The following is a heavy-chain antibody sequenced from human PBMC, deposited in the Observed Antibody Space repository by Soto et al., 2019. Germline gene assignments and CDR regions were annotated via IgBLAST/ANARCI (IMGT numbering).Heavy chain of an antibody. Sequence: ASVKVSCKASGYTFSNYGISWVRQAPGQGLEWMGWISGYNGHTNYAQKLQGRVTVTTDTSTSTAYMELRSLRSDDTAVYYCARGGLGIVVVPAAMRLGYFQHWGQGTLVTVSS. CDR3: ARGGLGIVVVPAAMRLGYFQH. CDR2: ISGYNGHT. CDR1: GYTFSNYG. D-gene: IGHD2-2*01. J-gene: IGHJ1*01. V-gene: IGHV1-18*01.